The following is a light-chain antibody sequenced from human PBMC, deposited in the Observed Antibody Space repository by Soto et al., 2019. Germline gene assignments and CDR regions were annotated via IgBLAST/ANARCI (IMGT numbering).Light chain of an antibody. V-gene: IGKV3-20*01. CDR3: QQYCSLPLIT. J-gene: IGKJ5*01. CDR1: QSISNNY. Sequence: EIVLTQSPATLSLSPGERATLSCRASQSISNNYLAWYHQKPGDAPRFIIYGASTTAPGIPDRFSGSGSGTDFTLTVSSLEPEDFAVYYCQQYCSLPLITFGQGTRLEIK. CDR2: GAS.